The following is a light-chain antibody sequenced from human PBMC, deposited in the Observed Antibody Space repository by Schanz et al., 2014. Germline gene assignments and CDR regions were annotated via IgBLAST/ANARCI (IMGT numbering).Light chain of an antibody. CDR2: RAS. Sequence: EIVLTQFPGTLSFSPGERATLSCRASESISSSYLAWYQQKPGQAPRLLIYRASSSATGIPDRFSGSGSGTDFTLTISRLEPEDFATYYCQQSYRTLFTFGPGTKVDIK. CDR1: ESISSSY. J-gene: IGKJ3*01. CDR3: QQSYRTLFT. V-gene: IGKV3-20*01.